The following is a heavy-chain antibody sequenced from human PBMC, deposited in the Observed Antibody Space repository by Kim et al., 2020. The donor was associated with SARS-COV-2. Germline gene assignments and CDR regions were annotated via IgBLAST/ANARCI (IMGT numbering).Heavy chain of an antibody. D-gene: IGHD3-10*01. J-gene: IGHJ3*02. Sequence: GGSLRLSCAASGFTFISYSMNWVRQAPGKGLEWVSSISSSSSYIYYADSVKGRFTISRDNAKNSLYLQMNSLRAEDTAVYYCARARPLLLWFGEPSTDAFDIWGPGTMVNVSS. V-gene: IGHV3-21*01. CDR1: GFTFISYS. CDR3: ARARPLLLWFGEPSTDAFDI. CDR2: ISSSSSYI.